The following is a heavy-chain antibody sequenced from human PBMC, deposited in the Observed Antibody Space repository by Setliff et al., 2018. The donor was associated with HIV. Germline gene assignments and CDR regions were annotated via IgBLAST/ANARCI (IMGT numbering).Heavy chain of an antibody. V-gene: IGHV1-3*01. CDR1: GYTFTSYA. CDR2: INAGNGNT. D-gene: IGHD6-19*01. Sequence: ASVKVSCKASGYTFTSYALHWVRQAPGQRLEWMGWINAGNGNTKYLQKFQDRVTMTRNTSISTAYMELSSLRSEDSAVYYCARGTGIAVAGTDYWGQGTLVTVSS. CDR3: ARGTGIAVAGTDY. J-gene: IGHJ4*02.